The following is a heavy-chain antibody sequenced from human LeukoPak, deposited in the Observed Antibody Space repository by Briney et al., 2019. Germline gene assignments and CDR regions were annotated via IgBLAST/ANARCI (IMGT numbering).Heavy chain of an antibody. D-gene: IGHD3-16*01. CDR2: IYYSGST. J-gene: IGHJ4*02. CDR3: ARAARGYYFDY. Sequence: PSETLSLTCTVSGGSISSSSYYWGWIRQPPGKGLEWIGYIYYSGSTNYNPSLKSRVTISVDTSKNQFSLKLSSVTAADTAVYYCARAARGYYFDYWGQGTLVTVSS. V-gene: IGHV4-61*05. CDR1: GGSISSSSYY.